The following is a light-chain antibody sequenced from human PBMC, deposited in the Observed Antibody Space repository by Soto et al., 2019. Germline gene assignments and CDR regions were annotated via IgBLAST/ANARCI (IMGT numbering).Light chain of an antibody. CDR1: KDISSS. CDR3: AQYNNWPRT. CDR2: GAS. Sequence: TITCQTSKDISSSVAWYQQKPGQAPRLLIYGASTRATGIPARFSGSEYGTEFTLTSSSLQYEDFAVYHCAQYNNWPRTFDQGTKVDI. J-gene: IGKJ1*01. V-gene: IGKV3-15*01.